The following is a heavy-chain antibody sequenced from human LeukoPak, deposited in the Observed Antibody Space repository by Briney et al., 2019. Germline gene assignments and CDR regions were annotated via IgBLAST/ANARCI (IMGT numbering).Heavy chain of an antibody. CDR3: ARRMYYYDSSGYGGYWLDP. CDR2: IYYSGST. Sequence: SETLSLTCTVSGGSISSYCWSWIRQPPGKGLEWIGYIYYSGSTNYNPSPKSRVTISVDTSKNQFSLKLSSVTAADTAVYYCARRMYYYDSSGYGGYWLDPWGQGTLVTVSS. D-gene: IGHD3-22*01. V-gene: IGHV4-59*08. CDR1: GGSISSYC. J-gene: IGHJ5*02.